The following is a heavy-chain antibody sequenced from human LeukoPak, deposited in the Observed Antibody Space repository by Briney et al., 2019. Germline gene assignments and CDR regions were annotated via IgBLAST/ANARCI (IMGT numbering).Heavy chain of an antibody. V-gene: IGHV3-66*02. CDR2: IQGGGGK. Sequence: GGSLRLSCAGSGLTVSADSMSWVRQAPGKGPEWVSIIQGGGGKYYAESVQGRFSVSRDNSKNILFLQMNSLRTKDTAVYYCARLRSGNPRLRYFDLWGRGTLVTVSS. CDR1: GLTVSADS. CDR3: ARLRSGNPRLRYFDL. D-gene: IGHD1-26*01. J-gene: IGHJ2*01.